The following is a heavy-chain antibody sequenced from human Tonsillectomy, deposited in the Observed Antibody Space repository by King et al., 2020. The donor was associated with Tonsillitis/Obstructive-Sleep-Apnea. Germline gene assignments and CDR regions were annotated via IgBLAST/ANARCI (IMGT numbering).Heavy chain of an antibody. CDR2: IYWDDDK. CDR3: AHRGRNAYYYDGSGSQGAFDI. D-gene: IGHD3-22*01. V-gene: IGHV2-5*02. Sequence: TLKESGPTLVKPTQTLTLTCTFSGFSLSTSGVGVGWIRQPPGKALEWLALIYWDDDKRYRLSLKSRLTITKDTSKNQVALTMTNMDPVDTATYYCAHRGRNAYYYDGSGSQGAFDIWGQGTVVTVSS. CDR1: GFSLSTSGVG. J-gene: IGHJ3*02.